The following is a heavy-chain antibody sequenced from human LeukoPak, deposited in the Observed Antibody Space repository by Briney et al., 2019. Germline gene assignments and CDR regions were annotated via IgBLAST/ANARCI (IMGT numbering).Heavy chain of an antibody. V-gene: IGHV4-34*01. Sequence: SETLSLTCAIYGGSFNDYYCSWVRQSPGKGLEWIGEINYSETTNYNPSLKSRVTLSVDTSKNQFSLQLNSVTPEDTAVYYCAREGYSSGWDYFDYWGQGTLVTVSS. J-gene: IGHJ4*02. D-gene: IGHD6-19*01. CDR1: GGSFNDYY. CDR2: INYSETT. CDR3: AREGYSSGWDYFDY.